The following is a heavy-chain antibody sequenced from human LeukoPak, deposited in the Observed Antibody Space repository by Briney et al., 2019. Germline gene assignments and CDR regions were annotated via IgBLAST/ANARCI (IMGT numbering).Heavy chain of an antibody. CDR1: GYSISSGYY. D-gene: IGHD2-15*01. CDR2: IYHSGST. J-gene: IGHJ5*02. V-gene: IGHV4-38-2*01. Sequence: SETLSLTCAVSGYSISSGYYWGWIRQPPGKGLEWIGSIYHSGSTYYNPSLKSRVTIPVDTSKNQFSLKLSSVTAADTAVYYCARAGYCSGGSCYSWFDPWGQGTLVTVSS. CDR3: ARAGYCSGGSCYSWFDP.